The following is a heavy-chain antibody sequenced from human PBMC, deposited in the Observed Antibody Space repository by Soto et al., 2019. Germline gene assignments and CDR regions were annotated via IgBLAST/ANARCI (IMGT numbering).Heavy chain of an antibody. V-gene: IGHV1-69*13. Sequence: SVKVSCKASGGTFSSYAISWVRQAPGQGLEWMGGVIPIFGTANYAQKFQGRVTITADESTSTAYMELSSLRSEDTAVYYCARAPPGIAALANWFDPWGQGTLVTVSS. CDR2: VIPIFGTA. CDR1: GGTFSSYA. CDR3: ARAPPGIAALANWFDP. J-gene: IGHJ5*02. D-gene: IGHD6-13*01.